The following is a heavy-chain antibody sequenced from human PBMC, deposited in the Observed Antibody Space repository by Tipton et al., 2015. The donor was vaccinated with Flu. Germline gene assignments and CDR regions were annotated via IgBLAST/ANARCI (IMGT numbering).Heavy chain of an antibody. D-gene: IGHD3-22*01. J-gene: IGHJ4*02. CDR1: GGSISSYY. V-gene: IGHV4-59*01. Sequence: TLSLTCTVSGGSISSYYWSWIRQPPGKGLEWIGYIYYSGSTNYNPSLKSRVTISVDTSTNQFSLKLSSVTAADTAVYYCARRYYDSSGPLDYWGQVTLVTVSS. CDR2: IYYSGST. CDR3: ARRYYDSSGPLDY.